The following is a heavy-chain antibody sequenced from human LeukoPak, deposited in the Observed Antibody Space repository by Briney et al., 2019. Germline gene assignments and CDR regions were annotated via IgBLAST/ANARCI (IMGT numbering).Heavy chain of an antibody. CDR1: GYSFTSYW. CDR2: IYPGDSDT. J-gene: IGHJ6*03. CDR3: ARFHCSGGSCYADYYYYMDV. D-gene: IGHD2-15*01. V-gene: IGHV5-51*01. Sequence: GESLKISCEGSGYSFTSYWIGWVRQMPGKGLEWMGIIYPGDSDTRYSPSFQGQVTISADKSISTAYLQWSSLKASDTAMYYCARFHCSGGSCYADYYYYMDVWGKGTTVTVSS.